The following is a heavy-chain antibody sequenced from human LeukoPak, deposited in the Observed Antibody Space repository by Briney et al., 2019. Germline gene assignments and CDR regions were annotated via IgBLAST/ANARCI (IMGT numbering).Heavy chain of an antibody. CDR2: TYWDDDK. Sequence: SGPTLVKPTQTLTLTCTFSGFSLTTSGVGVGWIRQPPGKALEWLAVTYWDDDKRYSPSLKTRLTNTKDTSKNQVVLTMTNMDPVDTATYYCAHVNYGPKYFDYWGQGTLVTVSS. CDR1: GFSLTTSGVG. V-gene: IGHV2-5*02. J-gene: IGHJ4*02. D-gene: IGHD3-10*01. CDR3: AHVNYGPKYFDY.